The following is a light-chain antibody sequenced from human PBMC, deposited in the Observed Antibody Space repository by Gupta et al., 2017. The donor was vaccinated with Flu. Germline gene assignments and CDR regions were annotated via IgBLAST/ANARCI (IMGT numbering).Light chain of an antibody. CDR3: QQYKNWPPWT. J-gene: IGKJ1*01. CDR2: GAS. CDR1: QSIKTN. V-gene: IGKV3-15*01. Sequence: EVVMTQSPATLSVSPGERVTLSCRASQSIKTNLAWYQQKPGQPPRLLVFGASSRDADVPARFSGSGSGTDFTLTINSRQSEDFGIYYCQQYKNWPPWTFGQGTXVE.